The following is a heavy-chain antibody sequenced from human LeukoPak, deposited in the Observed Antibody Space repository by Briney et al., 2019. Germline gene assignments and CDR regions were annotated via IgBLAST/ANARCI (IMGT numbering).Heavy chain of an antibody. V-gene: IGHV4-59*01. CDR1: GGSISSYY. Sequence: SETLSLTCTVSGGSISSYYWSWIRQPPGKGLEWFGYIYYTGSTNYNPSLKSRATMSLDTSKNQFSLKLSSVTAADTAVYYCARGQDGYCFDYWGQGTLVTVSS. CDR3: ARGQDGYCFDY. D-gene: IGHD4-17*01. CDR2: IYYTGST. J-gene: IGHJ4*02.